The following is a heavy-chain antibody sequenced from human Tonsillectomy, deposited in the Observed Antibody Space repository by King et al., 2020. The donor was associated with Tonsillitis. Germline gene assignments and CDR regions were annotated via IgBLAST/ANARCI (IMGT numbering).Heavy chain of an antibody. CDR3: AREIKGGTMVRGVIITHGWFDP. D-gene: IGHD3-10*01. CDR2: IYYSGST. Sequence: VQLPESGPGLVKPSETLSLTCTVSGDSVSSGSYYWSWIRQPPGKGLEWIGYIYYSGSTNYNPSLKSRVTISVDTSKNQFSLKLSSVTAADTAVYYCAREIKGGTMVRGVIITHGWFDPWGQGTLVTVSS. CDR1: GDSVSSGSYY. V-gene: IGHV4-61*01. J-gene: IGHJ5*02.